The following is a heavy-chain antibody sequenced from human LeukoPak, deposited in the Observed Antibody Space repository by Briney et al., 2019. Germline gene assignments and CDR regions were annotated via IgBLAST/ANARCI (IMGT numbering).Heavy chain of an antibody. CDR3: ARARATYYYGMDV. Sequence: ASVKVSCKASRYTFTSDGISSVRQAPGQGLRWMGWISAYNGNTNYAQKLQGRVTMTTDTSTSTAYMELRRLRCDATGVYYCARARATYYYGMDVWGQGTTVTVYS. J-gene: IGHJ6*01. CDR1: RYTFTSDG. V-gene: IGHV1-18*01. CDR2: ISAYNGNT.